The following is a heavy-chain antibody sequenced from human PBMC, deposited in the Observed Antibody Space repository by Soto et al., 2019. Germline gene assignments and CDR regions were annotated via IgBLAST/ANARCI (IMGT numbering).Heavy chain of an antibody. CDR3: ARENFIAAAGIGFDP. D-gene: IGHD6-13*01. V-gene: IGHV1-69*01. J-gene: IGHJ5*02. CDR2: IIPIFGTA. CDR1: GGTFSSYA. Sequence: QVQLVQSGAEVKKPGSSVKVSCKASGGTFSSYAISWVRQAPGQGIEWMGGIIPIFGTANYAQKFQGRDTITADESTSTAYMELSSLRSEDTAVYYCARENFIAAAGIGFDPWGQGTLVTVSS.